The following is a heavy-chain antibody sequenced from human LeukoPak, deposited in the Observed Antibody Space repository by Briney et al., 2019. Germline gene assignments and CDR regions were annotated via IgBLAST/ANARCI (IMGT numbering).Heavy chain of an antibody. Sequence: ASVKVSCKASGYTFTDFYMHWVRQAPGQGLEWMAWINPNSGGTHYAQKFQGRVTMTRDTSISAAYMELSRLRSDDTAVYYCARSMAPSGSLYFQHWGQGTLVTVSS. CDR3: ARSMAPSGSLYFQH. J-gene: IGHJ1*01. V-gene: IGHV1-2*02. D-gene: IGHD6-6*01. CDR1: GYTFTDFY. CDR2: INPNSGGT.